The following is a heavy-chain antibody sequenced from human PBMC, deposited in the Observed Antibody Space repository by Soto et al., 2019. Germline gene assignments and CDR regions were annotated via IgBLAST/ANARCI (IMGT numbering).Heavy chain of an antibody. Sequence: QVQLVQSGAEVKKPGSSVKVSCKASGGTFSSYAISWVRQAPGQGLEWMGGIIPIFGTANYAQKFQGRVTITADESTSTAYMELSSLSSEDTAVYYCAGGPHPYYDRGGWFDPWGQGTLVTVSS. CDR3: AGGPHPYYDRGGWFDP. V-gene: IGHV1-69*01. CDR1: GGTFSSYA. J-gene: IGHJ5*02. CDR2: IIPIFGTA. D-gene: IGHD3-22*01.